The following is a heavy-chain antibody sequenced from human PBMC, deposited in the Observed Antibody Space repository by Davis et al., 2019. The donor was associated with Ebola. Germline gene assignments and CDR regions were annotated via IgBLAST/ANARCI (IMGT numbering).Heavy chain of an antibody. CDR3: ARGRGHYESSGGDF. V-gene: IGHV1-46*02. CDR2: INPSGGST. D-gene: IGHD3-22*01. Sequence: ASVKVCKASGYTFNSYYIHWVRQAPGQGLEWMGIINPSGGSTTYAQKFQGRVTMTRDTSTRTVYMELSSLRSEDTAVYYCARGRGHYESSGGDFWGQGTLVTVSS. CDR1: GYTFNSYY. J-gene: IGHJ4*02.